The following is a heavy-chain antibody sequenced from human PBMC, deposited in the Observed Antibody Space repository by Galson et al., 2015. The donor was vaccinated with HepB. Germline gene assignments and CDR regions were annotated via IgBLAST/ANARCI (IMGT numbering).Heavy chain of an antibody. CDR2: ISYDGSNK. CDR3: ARDQRITMVRGPRGDFDY. Sequence: SLRLSCAASGLTFSSYAMHWVRQAPGKGLEWVAVISYDGSNKYYADSVKGRFTISRDNSKNTLYLQMNSLRAEDTAVYYCARDQRITMVRGPRGDFDYWGQGTLVTVSS. D-gene: IGHD3-10*01. V-gene: IGHV3-30*04. CDR1: GLTFSSYA. J-gene: IGHJ4*02.